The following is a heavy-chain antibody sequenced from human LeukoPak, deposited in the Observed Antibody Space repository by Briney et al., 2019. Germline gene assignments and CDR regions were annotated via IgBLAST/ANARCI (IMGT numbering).Heavy chain of an antibody. D-gene: IGHD1-26*01. CDR2: IYSGGST. CDR1: GFTVSSNY. V-gene: IGHV3-53*01. CDR3: ARSGVSYYYGMDV. Sequence: PGGSLRLSCAASGFTVSSNYMSWVRQAPGKGLEWVSVIYSGGSTYYADSVKGRFTISRDNSKNTLYLQMNSLRAEDTAVYYCARSGVSYYYGMDVWGQGTTATVSS. J-gene: IGHJ6*02.